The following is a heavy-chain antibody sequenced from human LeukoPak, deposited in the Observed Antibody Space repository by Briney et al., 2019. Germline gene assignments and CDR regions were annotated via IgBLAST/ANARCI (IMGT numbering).Heavy chain of an antibody. J-gene: IGHJ6*03. CDR2: MNPNSGDT. V-gene: IGHV1-8*01. D-gene: IGHD1-1*01. CDR3: AGGRVSPSGQLERLVWGEYYYYYYMDV. CDR1: GYTFTSYD. Sequence: ASVKVSCKASGYTFTSYDINWVRQATGQGLEWMGWMNPNSGDTGYAQKFRGRVTMTRNTSISTAYMELSSLRSEDTAVYYCAGGRVSPSGQLERLVWGEYYYYYYMDVWGKGTTVTVSS.